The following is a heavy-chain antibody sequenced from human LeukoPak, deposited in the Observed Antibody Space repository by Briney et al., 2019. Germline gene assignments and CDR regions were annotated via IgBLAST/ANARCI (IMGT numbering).Heavy chain of an antibody. CDR1: GGSICSYY. CDR3: ARVRWFGEFYFDY. J-gene: IGHJ4*02. D-gene: IGHD3-10*01. V-gene: IGHV4-59*01. CDR2: IHYSGST. Sequence: SETLSLTCAVSGGSICSYYWSWIRQPPGKGLEWIGYIHYSGSTNYNPSLKSRVTISVDTSKNQFSLKLSSVTAADTAVYYCARVRWFGEFYFDYWGQGTLVTVSS.